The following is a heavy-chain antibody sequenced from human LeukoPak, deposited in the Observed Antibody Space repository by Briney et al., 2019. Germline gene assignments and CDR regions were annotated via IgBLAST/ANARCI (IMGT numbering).Heavy chain of an antibody. Sequence: SETLSLTCTVSGGSISSGSYYWSWIRQPAGTGLEWIGRIYTSGSTNYNPSLKSRVTISVDTSKNQFSLKLSSVTAADTAVYYCARSGYSYGYGIDYWGQGTLVTVSS. CDR1: GGSISSGSYY. CDR3: ARSGYSYGYGIDY. CDR2: IYTSGST. J-gene: IGHJ4*02. D-gene: IGHD5-18*01. V-gene: IGHV4-61*02.